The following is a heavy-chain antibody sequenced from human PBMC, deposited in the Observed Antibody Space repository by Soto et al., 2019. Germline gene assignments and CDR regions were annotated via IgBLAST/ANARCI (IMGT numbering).Heavy chain of an antibody. V-gene: IGHV1-8*01. CDR3: AREAAALGNDY. J-gene: IGHJ4*02. CDR2: MNPNSGNT. Sequence: QGQLVQSGAEVKKPGASVKVSCKASGYTFTSYDINWVRQATGQGLEWMGWMNPNSGNTGNAQKFQGRVTMTRNTSISTAYMEPSSLRSEDTAVYYGAREAAALGNDYWGQGTLVPVSS. CDR1: GYTFTSYD. D-gene: IGHD7-27*01.